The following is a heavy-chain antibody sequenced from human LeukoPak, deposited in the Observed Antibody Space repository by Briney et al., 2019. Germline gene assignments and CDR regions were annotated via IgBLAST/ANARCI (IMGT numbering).Heavy chain of an antibody. Sequence: SETLSLTCAAYGGSFSGYYWSWIRQPPGKGLEWIGEINHSGSTNYNPSLKSRVTISVDTSKNQFSLELSSVTAADTAVYYCARGVEWLSNYYMDVWGKGTTVTVSS. D-gene: IGHD3-3*01. V-gene: IGHV4-34*01. CDR2: INHSGST. CDR1: GGSFSGYY. J-gene: IGHJ6*03. CDR3: ARGVEWLSNYYMDV.